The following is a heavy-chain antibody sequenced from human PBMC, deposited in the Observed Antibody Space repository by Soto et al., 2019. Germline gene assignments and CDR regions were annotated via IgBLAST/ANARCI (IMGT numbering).Heavy chain of an antibody. CDR2: IIPIFGTA. J-gene: IGHJ5*02. CDR1: GGTFSSYA. D-gene: IGHD3-22*01. Sequence: QVQLVQSGAEVKKPGSSVKVSCKASGGTFSSYAITWVRQAPGQGLEWMGGIIPIFGTANCAQKFQGRVTITADESTRTAYMELSSLRSEDTAVYYCARDRGPSSGYYPYWFDPWGQGTMVTVSS. CDR3: ARDRGPSSGYYPYWFDP. V-gene: IGHV1-69*12.